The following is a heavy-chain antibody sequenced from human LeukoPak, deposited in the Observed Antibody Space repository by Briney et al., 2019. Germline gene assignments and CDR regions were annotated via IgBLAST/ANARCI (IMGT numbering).Heavy chain of an antibody. V-gene: IGHV4-59*12. D-gene: IGHD6-19*01. Sequence: SETLSLTCTVSGGSISSYYWSWIRQPPGKGLEWIGYIYYSGSTNYNPSLKSRVTISVDTSKNQFSLKLSSVTAADTAVYYCARDRFGGTIAVAGFPDDYWGQGTLVTVSS. CDR3: ARDRFGGTIAVAGFPDDY. CDR1: GGSISSYY. J-gene: IGHJ4*02. CDR2: IYYSGST.